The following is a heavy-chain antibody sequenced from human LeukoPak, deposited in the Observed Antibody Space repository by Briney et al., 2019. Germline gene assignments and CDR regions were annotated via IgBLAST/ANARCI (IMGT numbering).Heavy chain of an antibody. CDR3: ARRMNSGYDWHY. D-gene: IGHD5-12*01. CDR2: INPNSGGT. Sequence: ASVKVSCKASGYTFTGYYMHWVRQAPGQGLEWMGWINPNSGGTNYAQKFQGRVTMTRDTSISTAYMELGRLRSDDTAVYYCARRMNSGYDWHYWGQGTLVTVSS. J-gene: IGHJ4*02. CDR1: GYTFTGYY. V-gene: IGHV1-2*02.